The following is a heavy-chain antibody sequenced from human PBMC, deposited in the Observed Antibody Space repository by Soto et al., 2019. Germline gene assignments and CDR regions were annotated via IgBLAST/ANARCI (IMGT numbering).Heavy chain of an antibody. CDR3: AAVDPDYYYYYGMDV. V-gene: IGHV1-3*01. Sequence: ASVKVSCKASGYTFTSYAMHWVRQAPGQRLEWMGWINAGNGNTKYSQKFQERGTITRDMSTSTAYMELSSLRSEDTAVYYCAAVDPDYYYYYGMDVWGQGTTVTVSS. D-gene: IGHD6-19*01. CDR1: GYTFTSYA. J-gene: IGHJ6*02. CDR2: INAGNGNT.